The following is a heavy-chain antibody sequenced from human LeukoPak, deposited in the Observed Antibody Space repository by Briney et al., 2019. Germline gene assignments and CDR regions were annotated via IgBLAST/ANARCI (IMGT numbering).Heavy chain of an antibody. CDR2: IYYSGTT. J-gene: IGHJ4*02. V-gene: IGHV4-30-4*01. CDR1: GGSISSGDYF. CDR3: TRAYWIGFHFDS. Sequence: SQTLSLTCSVSGGSISSGDYFWAWIRQPPGKGLEYIGYIYYSGTTYYNPSLKSRITMSVDMSANQFSLRLTSVSAADTAVYYCTRAYWIGFHFDSWGQGILVSVSS. D-gene: IGHD3-3*01.